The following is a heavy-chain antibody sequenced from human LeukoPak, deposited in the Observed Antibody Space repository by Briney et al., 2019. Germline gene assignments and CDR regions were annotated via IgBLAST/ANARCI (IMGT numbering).Heavy chain of an antibody. CDR2: MWYDGSNK. V-gene: IGHV3-33*01. CDR3: ARAGRAGDAFDI. Sequence: PGGSLRLSCAASGFTFSSYGMHWVRQAPGKGLEWVAVMWYDGSNKYYADSVKGRFTISRDNSKNTLYLQMNSLRAEDTAVYYCARAGRAGDAFDIWGQGTMVTVSS. J-gene: IGHJ3*02. CDR1: GFTFSSYG. D-gene: IGHD6-25*01.